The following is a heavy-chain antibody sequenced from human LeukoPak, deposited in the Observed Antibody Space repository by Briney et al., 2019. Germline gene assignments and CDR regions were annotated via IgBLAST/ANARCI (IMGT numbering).Heavy chain of an antibody. CDR2: IYYSGST. Sequence: SETLSPTCTVSGGSISSSSYYWGWIRQPPGKGLEWIGSIYYSGSTYYNPSLKSRVTISVDTSKNQFSLKLSSVTAADTAVYYCARAPPQYFDYWGQGTLVTVSS. CDR3: ARAPPQYFDY. V-gene: IGHV4-39*07. CDR1: GGSISSSSYY. J-gene: IGHJ4*02.